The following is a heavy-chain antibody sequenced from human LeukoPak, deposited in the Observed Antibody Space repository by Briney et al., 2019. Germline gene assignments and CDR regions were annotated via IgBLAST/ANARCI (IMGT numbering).Heavy chain of an antibody. CDR3: ARAPTYYYDSSGYYHEGQYYFDY. Sequence: GGSLRLSCAASGFTVSSNYMSWVRQAPGKGLEWVSVIYSGGSTYYADSVKGRFTISRDNSKNTLYLQMNSLRAEDTAVYYCARAPTYYYDSSGYYHEGQYYFDYWGQGTLVTVSS. J-gene: IGHJ4*02. D-gene: IGHD3-22*01. CDR2: IYSGGST. V-gene: IGHV3-53*01. CDR1: GFTVSSNY.